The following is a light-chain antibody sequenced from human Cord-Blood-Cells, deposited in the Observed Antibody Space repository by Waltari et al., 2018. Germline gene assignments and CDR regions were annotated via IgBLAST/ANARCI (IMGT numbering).Light chain of an antibody. CDR2: GAS. Sequence: EIVLTPSPGTLSLSPGERATLSSRASQSVSSRYLAWYQQKPGQAPRLLIYGASSRATGIPDRFSGSGSGTDFTLTISRLEPEDFAVYYCQQYGSSRSITFGQGTRLEIK. CDR1: QSVSSRY. V-gene: IGKV3-20*01. J-gene: IGKJ5*01. CDR3: QQYGSSRSIT.